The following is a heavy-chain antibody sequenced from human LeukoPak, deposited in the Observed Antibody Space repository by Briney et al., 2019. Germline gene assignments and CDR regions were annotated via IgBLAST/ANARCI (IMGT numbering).Heavy chain of an antibody. CDR3: ARNRGWQQFDY. J-gene: IGHJ4*02. CDR1: GFTFSSYW. Sequence: TGGSLRLSCAASGFTFSSYWMNWVRQAPGKGLEWVANIKQDGTGKYYVDSVKGRFTISRDNAKSSLYLQMNNLRAEDTAVYYCARNRGWQQFDYWGQGTLVTVSS. V-gene: IGHV3-7*01. D-gene: IGHD5-24*01. CDR2: IKQDGTGK.